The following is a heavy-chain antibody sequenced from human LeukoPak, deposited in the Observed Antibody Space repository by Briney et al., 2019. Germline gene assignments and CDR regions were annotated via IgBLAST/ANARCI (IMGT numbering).Heavy chain of an antibody. J-gene: IGHJ4*02. Sequence: PSETLSLTCTVSGCYLGSHYWTWIRQPPGKGLEWIGYIYDSGSTYYHPSLKSRVTISVDTSKNQFSLRLSSATAADTAVYYCARGGVLKSVDYWGQGTLVTVSS. V-gene: IGHV4-59*11. D-gene: IGHD3-16*01. CDR1: GCYLGSHY. CDR2: IYDSGST. CDR3: ARGGVLKSVDY.